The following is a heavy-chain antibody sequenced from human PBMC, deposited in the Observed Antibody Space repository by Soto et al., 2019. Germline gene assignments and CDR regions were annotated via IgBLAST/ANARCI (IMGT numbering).Heavy chain of an antibody. J-gene: IGHJ4*02. Sequence: ESGGGLVKPGGSLRLSCAASGFTFSDYYMSWIRQAPGKGLEWVSYISSSGSTIYYADSVKGRFTISRDNAKNSLYLQMNSLRAEDTAVYYCAREVTYYDYIWGSYRYTYFDYWGQGTLVTVSS. V-gene: IGHV3-11*01. D-gene: IGHD3-16*02. CDR1: GFTFSDYY. CDR2: ISSSGSTI. CDR3: AREVTYYDYIWGSYRYTYFDY.